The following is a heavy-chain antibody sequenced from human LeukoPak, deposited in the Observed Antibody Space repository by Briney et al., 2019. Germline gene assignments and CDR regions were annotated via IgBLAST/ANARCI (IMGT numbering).Heavy chain of an antibody. V-gene: IGHV3-23*01. D-gene: IGHD3-3*01. Sequence: PGRSLRLSCAASGFTFSNYGLSWVRHAPGRGLEWVSGITGSVGSTYYADSVRGRFTISSDNSKNTLYLQMNSLRAEDTAIYYCARDERLLSFLKWGQGTLVTVSS. J-gene: IGHJ4*02. CDR2: ITGSVGST. CDR3: ARDERLLSFLK. CDR1: GFTFSNYG.